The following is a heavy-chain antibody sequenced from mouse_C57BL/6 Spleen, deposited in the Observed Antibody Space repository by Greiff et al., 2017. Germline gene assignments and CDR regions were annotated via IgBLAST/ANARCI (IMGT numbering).Heavy chain of an antibody. Sequence: QVQLQQPGAELVKPGASVKMSCKASGYTFTSYWITWVKQRPGQGLEWIGDIYPGSGSTNYNEKFKSKATLTVDTSSSTAYMQLSSLTSEDSAVYYCARFRYGNYKDYYAMDYWGQGTSVTVSS. CDR1: GYTFTSYW. CDR2: IYPGSGST. D-gene: IGHD2-1*01. V-gene: IGHV1-55*01. J-gene: IGHJ4*01. CDR3: ARFRYGNYKDYYAMDY.